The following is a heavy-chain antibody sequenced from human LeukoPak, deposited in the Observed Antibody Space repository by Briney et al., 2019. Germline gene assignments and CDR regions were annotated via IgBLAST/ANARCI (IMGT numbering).Heavy chain of an antibody. Sequence: ASVKVSCKASGYTFTSYDINWVRQATGQGLEWTGWMNPNSGNTGYAQKFQGRVTMTRNTSISTAYMELSSLRSEDTAVYYCASPDLAARQIGVDPWGQGTLVTVSS. D-gene: IGHD6-6*01. CDR2: MNPNSGNT. CDR1: GYTFTSYD. J-gene: IGHJ5*02. V-gene: IGHV1-8*01. CDR3: ASPDLAARQIGVDP.